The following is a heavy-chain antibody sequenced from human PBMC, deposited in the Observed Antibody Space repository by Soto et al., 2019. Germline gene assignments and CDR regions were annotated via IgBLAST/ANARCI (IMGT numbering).Heavy chain of an antibody. CDR2: ISYDGSNK. V-gene: IGHV3-30-3*01. Sequence: QVQLVESGGGVVQPGRSLRLSCAASGFTFSSYAMHWVRQAPGKGLEWVAVISYDGSNKYYADSVKGRFTISRDNSKNTRYLQMNSLRAEDTAVYYCARDKAYYYYGMDVWGQGTTVTVSS. CDR1: GFTFSSYA. CDR3: ARDKAYYYYGMDV. J-gene: IGHJ6*02.